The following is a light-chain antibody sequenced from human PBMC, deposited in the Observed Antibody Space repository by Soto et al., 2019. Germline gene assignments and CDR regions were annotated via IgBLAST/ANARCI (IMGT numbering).Light chain of an antibody. CDR3: QSYDSSNYVV. CDR2: EDN. Sequence: NFMLTQPHSVSESPGKTVTISCTGSSGSIASNYVQWYQQRPGSAPTTVIYEDNQRPSGVPDRFSGSIDSSSNSASLTISGLKTEDEADYYCQSYDSSNYVVFGGRTKVTVL. CDR1: SGSIASNY. J-gene: IGLJ2*01. V-gene: IGLV6-57*02.